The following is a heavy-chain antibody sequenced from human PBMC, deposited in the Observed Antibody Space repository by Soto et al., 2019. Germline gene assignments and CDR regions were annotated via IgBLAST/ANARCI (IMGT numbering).Heavy chain of an antibody. V-gene: IGHV1-69*17. CDR3: ARESLGAKGADH. J-gene: IGHJ4*02. CDR2: IIPIIRVT. Sequence: QVQLVQSGAEVKRPGSSVKVSCESSGDTFNSYLISWVRQAPGQGFEWMGGIIPIIRVTHYAQRFQGRVTISALSSTGTAYMELTNLGFEDTALYSCARESLGAKGADHWGQGTLVTVSS. D-gene: IGHD7-27*01. CDR1: GDTFNSYL.